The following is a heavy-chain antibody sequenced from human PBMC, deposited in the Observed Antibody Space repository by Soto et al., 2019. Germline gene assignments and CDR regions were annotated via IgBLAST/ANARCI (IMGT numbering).Heavy chain of an antibody. Sequence: VGSLRLSCAASGFTFSSYGMHWVRQAPGKGLEWVAVISYDGSNKYYADSVKGRFTISRDNSKNTLYLQMNSLRAEDTAVYYCSKDKMVTIFGGNPDYRREGTLVTVSS. V-gene: IGHV3-30*18. CDR3: SKDKMVTIFGGNPDY. J-gene: IGHJ4*02. D-gene: IGHD3-3*01. CDR2: ISYDGSNK. CDR1: GFTFSSYG.